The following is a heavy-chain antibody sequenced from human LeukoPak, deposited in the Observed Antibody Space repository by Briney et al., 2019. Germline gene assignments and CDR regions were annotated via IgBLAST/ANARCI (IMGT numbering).Heavy chain of an antibody. D-gene: IGHD3-22*01. V-gene: IGHV3-30*18. Sequence: PGRSLRLSCAASGFTFSSYGVHWVRQAPGKGLEWGAVISYDGSNKYYADSVKGRFTISRDNSKNTLYLQMNSLRAEDTAVYYCAKEEHDSSGYYLWGQGTLVTVSS. CDR1: GFTFSSYG. CDR3: AKEEHDSSGYYL. J-gene: IGHJ5*02. CDR2: ISYDGSNK.